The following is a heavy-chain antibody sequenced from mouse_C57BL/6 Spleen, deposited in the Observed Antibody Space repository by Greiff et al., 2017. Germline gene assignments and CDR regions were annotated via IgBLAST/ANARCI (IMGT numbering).Heavy chain of an antibody. D-gene: IGHD1-1*01. J-gene: IGHJ2*01. CDR1: GYTFTGYW. Sequence: QVQLKASGAELMKPGASVKLSCKATGYTFTGYWIEWVKQRPGHGLEWIGEILPGSGSTNYNEKFKGKATFTADTSSNTAYMQLSSLTTEDSAIYYCAITTVDLYYFDDWGQGTTLTVSS. V-gene: IGHV1-9*01. CDR2: ILPGSGST. CDR3: AITTVDLYYFDD.